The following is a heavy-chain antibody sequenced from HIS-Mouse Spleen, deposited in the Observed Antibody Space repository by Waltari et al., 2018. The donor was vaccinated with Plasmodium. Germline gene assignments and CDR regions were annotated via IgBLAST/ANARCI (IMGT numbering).Heavy chain of an antibody. CDR3: AREGGYCSGGSCYSGQGFDI. V-gene: IGHV3-30-3*01. CDR2: ISYDGSNK. D-gene: IGHD2-15*01. CDR1: GFTFRSYA. Sequence: QLQLVASGGGVVRPGRSLRLSCAASGFTFRSYAMPRVRQAPGKGLEWVAVISYDGSNKYYADSVKGRFTISRDNSKNTLYLQMNSLRAEDTAVYYCAREGGYCSGGSCYSGQGFDIWGQGTMVTVSS. J-gene: IGHJ3*02.